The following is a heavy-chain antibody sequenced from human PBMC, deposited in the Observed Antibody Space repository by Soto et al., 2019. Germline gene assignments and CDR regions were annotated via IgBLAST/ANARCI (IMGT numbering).Heavy chain of an antibody. D-gene: IGHD6-13*01. CDR1: GFTFSSYA. Sequence: SLRLSCAASGFTFSSYAMHWVRQAPGKGLEWVAVISYDGSNKYYADSVKGRFTISRDNSKNTLYLQMNSLSVGGTAVYLCAKVDVSTAGSFDYWGQGALVTVSS. CDR3: AKVDVSTAGSFDY. CDR2: ISYDGSNK. J-gene: IGHJ4*02. V-gene: IGHV3-30-3*01.